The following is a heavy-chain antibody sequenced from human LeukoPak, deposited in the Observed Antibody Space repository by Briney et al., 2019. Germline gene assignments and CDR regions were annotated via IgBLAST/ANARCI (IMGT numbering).Heavy chain of an antibody. Sequence: PSETLSLTCTVSGGSLSSSRYYWGWIRQPPGKGLEWLANIYYSGSTYYNPSLKSRVTIFVDTSKNQFSLKLSSVTASDTAVYYCASLPGAYCSGGCRSPPPWGQGALVTVSS. D-gene: IGHD2-15*01. J-gene: IGHJ5*02. CDR1: GGSLSSSRYY. CDR3: ASLPGAYCSGGCRSPPP. CDR2: IYYSGST. V-gene: IGHV4-39*01.